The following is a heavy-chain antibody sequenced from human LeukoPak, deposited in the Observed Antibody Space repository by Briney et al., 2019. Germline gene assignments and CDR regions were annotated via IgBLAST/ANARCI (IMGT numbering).Heavy chain of an antibody. Sequence: GGSLRLSCAASGFTFSSYGMSWVRQAPGKGLEWVSAISGSGGSTYYADSVKGRFTISRDNSKNTLYLQMNSLRAEDTAVYYCAKDVYYYDSSGYIGWYFDYWGQGTLVTVSS. CDR3: AKDVYYYDSSGYIGWYFDY. J-gene: IGHJ4*02. CDR2: ISGSGGST. V-gene: IGHV3-23*01. CDR1: GFTFSSYG. D-gene: IGHD3-22*01.